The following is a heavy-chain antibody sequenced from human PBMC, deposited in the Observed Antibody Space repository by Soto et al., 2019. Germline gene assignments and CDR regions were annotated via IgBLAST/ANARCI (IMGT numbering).Heavy chain of an antibody. J-gene: IGHJ5*02. V-gene: IGHV4-30-2*01. D-gene: IGHD2-2*01. Sequence: PSEPLSLTCAVSGGSISSGGYSWSWIRQPPGKGLEWIGYIYHSGSTYYNPSPKSRVTISVDRSKNQFSLKLSSVTAADTAVYYCARSHIVVVPAAIDWFDPWGQGTLVTVSS. CDR3: ARSHIVVVPAAIDWFDP. CDR2: IYHSGST. CDR1: GGSISSGGYS.